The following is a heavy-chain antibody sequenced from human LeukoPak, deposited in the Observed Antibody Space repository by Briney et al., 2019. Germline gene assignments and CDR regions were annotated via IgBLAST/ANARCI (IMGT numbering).Heavy chain of an antibody. J-gene: IGHJ4*02. V-gene: IGHV4-4*07. CDR1: GASISSYY. Sequence: PSETLSLTCTVSGASISSYYWTWIRQPAGKGLEWIGRIYTSGSTNYNPSLKSRVAMSVDTSKNQFSLKLSSVTAADTAVYYCARLSADSRSSRGFDYWGQGTPVTVSS. CDR2: IYTSGST. CDR3: ARLSADSRSSRGFDY. D-gene: IGHD2-2*01.